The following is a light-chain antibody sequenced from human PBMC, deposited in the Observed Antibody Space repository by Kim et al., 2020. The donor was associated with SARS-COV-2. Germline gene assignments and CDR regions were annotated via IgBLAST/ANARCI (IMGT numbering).Light chain of an antibody. CDR2: KAS. V-gene: IGKV1-5*03. J-gene: IGKJ1*01. CDR1: QGITSW. Sequence: STLSASVGDRVTITCQASQGITSWLAWYQQKTGKAPKLLIYKASTLESGVPSRFSGSGSGTEFTLTIASLQPDDFATYYCQHYTSFGQGTKVDIK. CDR3: QHYTS.